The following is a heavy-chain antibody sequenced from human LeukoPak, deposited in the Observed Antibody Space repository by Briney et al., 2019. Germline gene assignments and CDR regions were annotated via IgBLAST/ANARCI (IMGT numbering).Heavy chain of an antibody. CDR1: GYSFTSYW. V-gene: IGHV5-51*01. Sequence: GESLKISCKGSGYSFTSYWIGWVRQMPGKGLEWMGIIYPGDSDTRYSPSFQGQVTISADKSISTAYLQWSSLKASDTAMYYCARPNGGCSGGSCYSDYWGQGTLVTVSS. J-gene: IGHJ4*02. CDR2: IYPGDSDT. D-gene: IGHD2-15*01. CDR3: ARPNGGCSGGSCYSDY.